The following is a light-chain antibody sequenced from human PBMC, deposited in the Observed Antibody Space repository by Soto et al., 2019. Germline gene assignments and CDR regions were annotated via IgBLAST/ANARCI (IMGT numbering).Light chain of an antibody. J-gene: IGLJ1*01. Sequence: QSVLTQPPSASGSPGQSVTFSCTGTSSDVGRYNFVSWYQQHPGKAPKLIIYEVDKRPSGVPDRFSGSKSGSTASLTVSGLQAEDEADYYCQSYDSSLSGYVFGTGTKSPS. CDR2: EVD. CDR1: SSDVGRYNF. CDR3: QSYDSSLSGYV. V-gene: IGLV2-8*01.